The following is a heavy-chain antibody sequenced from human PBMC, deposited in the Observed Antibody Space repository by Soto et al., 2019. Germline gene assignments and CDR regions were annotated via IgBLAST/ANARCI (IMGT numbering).Heavy chain of an antibody. CDR1: GGSISSGGYS. D-gene: IGHD1-1*01. CDR2: IYHSGST. CDR3: ARVGSKTGTTARGTYYFDY. V-gene: IGHV4-30-2*01. Sequence: QLQLQESGSGLVKPSQTLSLTCAVSGGSISSGGYSWSWIRQPPGKGLEWIGYIYHSGSTYYNPSLKSRVTISVDRSKNQFSLKLSSVTAADTAVYYCARVGSKTGTTARGTYYFDYWGQGTLVTVSS. J-gene: IGHJ4*02.